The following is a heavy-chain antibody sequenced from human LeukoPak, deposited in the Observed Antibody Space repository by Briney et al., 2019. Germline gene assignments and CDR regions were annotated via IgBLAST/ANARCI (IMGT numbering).Heavy chain of an antibody. V-gene: IGHV4-38-2*02. Sequence: SETLSLTCTVSGYSISSGYYWGWIRQPPGKGLEWIGSIYHSGSTYYNPSLKSRVTISVDTSKNQFSLKLSSVAAADTAVYYCAATGGISYWGQGTLVTVSS. CDR3: AATGGISY. D-gene: IGHD6-13*01. CDR1: GYSISSGYY. CDR2: IYHSGST. J-gene: IGHJ4*02.